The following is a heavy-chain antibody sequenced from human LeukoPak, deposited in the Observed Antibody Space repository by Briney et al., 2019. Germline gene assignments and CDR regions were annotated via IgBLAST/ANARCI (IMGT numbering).Heavy chain of an antibody. V-gene: IGHV1-46*01. CDR3: AREVVDGIAARRYSFDY. Sequence: GASVKVSCKASGYTFTSYYMHWVRQAPGQGLEWMGIINPSGGSTSYAQKFQGRVTMTRDMSTSTVYMELSSLRSEDTAVYYCAREVVDGIAARRYSFDYWGQGTLVTVSS. J-gene: IGHJ4*02. CDR1: GYTFTSYY. CDR2: INPSGGST. D-gene: IGHD6-6*01.